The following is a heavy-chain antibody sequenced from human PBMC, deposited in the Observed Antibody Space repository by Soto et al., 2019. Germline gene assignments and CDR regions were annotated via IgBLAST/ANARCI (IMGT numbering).Heavy chain of an antibody. Sequence: SQTLSLTCVLSGDSVSSNSAAWNWIRQSPSRGLEWLGRTYYRSKWFNDHAISVKSRIAINPDTSKNHFSLQLNSVTPDDTAVYYCVITLRGHRAKYIVFWGQATLVTRSS. V-gene: IGHV6-1*01. CDR2: TYYRSKWFN. CDR1: GDSVSSNSAA. CDR3: VITLRGHRAKYIVF. J-gene: IGHJ4*02. D-gene: IGHD3-10*01.